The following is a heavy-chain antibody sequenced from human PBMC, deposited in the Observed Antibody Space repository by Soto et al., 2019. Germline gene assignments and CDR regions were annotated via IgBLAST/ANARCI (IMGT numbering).Heavy chain of an antibody. CDR2: ISYDGSNK. V-gene: IGHV3-30*18. CDR1: GFTFSSYG. D-gene: IGHD3-9*01. J-gene: IGHJ6*02. CDR3: AKEGQYYDILTGYRSYYGMDV. Sequence: QVQLVESGGGVVQPGRSLRLSCAASGFTFSSYGMHWVRQAPGKGLEWVAVISYDGSNKYYADSVKGRFTISRDNPKNRLYLQMNSLRAEDTAVYYCAKEGQYYDILTGYRSYYGMDVWGQGTTVTVSS.